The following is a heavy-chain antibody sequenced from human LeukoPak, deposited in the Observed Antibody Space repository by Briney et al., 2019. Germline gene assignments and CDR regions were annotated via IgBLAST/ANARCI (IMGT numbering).Heavy chain of an antibody. CDR1: GFTFSSYS. CDR3: ARSVSIVGATWFDP. J-gene: IGHJ5*02. CDR2: ISSSSSTI. D-gene: IGHD1-26*01. Sequence: PGGSLRLSCAASGFTFSSYSMNWVRQAPGKGLEWVSYISSSSSTIYYADSVKGRFTISRDNAKNSLYLQMNSLRAEDTVVYYCARSVSIVGATWFDPWGQGTLVTVSS. V-gene: IGHV3-48*04.